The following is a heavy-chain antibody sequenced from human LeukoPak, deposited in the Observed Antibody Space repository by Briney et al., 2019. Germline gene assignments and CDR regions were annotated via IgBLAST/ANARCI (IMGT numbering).Heavy chain of an antibody. J-gene: IGHJ4*02. Sequence: SETLSLTCAVSGGSISGYYWSWIRQTPGKGLEWIGYILNSGSTNYNPSLKSRVTVSLDTPKSQFSLKLSSVTAADTAVYYCARARYFDSWGQGTLVTVSS. CDR1: GGSISGYY. V-gene: IGHV4-59*01. CDR2: ILNSGST. CDR3: ARARYFDS.